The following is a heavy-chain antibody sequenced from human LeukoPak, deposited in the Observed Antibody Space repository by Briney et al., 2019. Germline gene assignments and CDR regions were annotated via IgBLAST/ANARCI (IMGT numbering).Heavy chain of an antibody. V-gene: IGHV4-39*01. Sequence: TLSIPSTAPARSITSTSYSWGWIRQPPGKGLECIGSIYDSVSTYYNPSLKSRVTISVDTSKTQFSLKLSSVTAADTAVYYCARPAPIPPYRYYYYMDVWGKGTTVTVSS. D-gene: IGHD2-2*01. CDR3: ARPAPIPPYRYYYYMDV. CDR1: ARSITSTSYS. CDR2: IYDSVST. J-gene: IGHJ6*03.